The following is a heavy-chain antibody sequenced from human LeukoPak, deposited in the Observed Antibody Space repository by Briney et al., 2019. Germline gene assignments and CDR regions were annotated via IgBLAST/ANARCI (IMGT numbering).Heavy chain of an antibody. CDR2: ISSSSSYI. Sequence: GGSLRLSCAASGFTFSSYTMNWVRQAPGRGLEWVSSISSSSSYIYYADSVKGRFTISRDNSKNTLYLQMNSLRAEDTAVYYCAKGGLVVPAAIIEGEIDYWGQGTLVTVSS. CDR1: GFTFSSYT. J-gene: IGHJ4*02. CDR3: AKGGLVVPAAIIEGEIDY. D-gene: IGHD2-2*01. V-gene: IGHV3-21*04.